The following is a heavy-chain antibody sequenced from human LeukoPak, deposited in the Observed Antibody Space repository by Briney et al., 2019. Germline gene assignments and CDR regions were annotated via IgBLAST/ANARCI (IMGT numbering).Heavy chain of an antibody. J-gene: IGHJ4*02. D-gene: IGHD2-8*02. CDR1: GGSISSYY. CDR3: ARAAGGYYFDF. V-gene: IGHV4-59*01. CDR2: IYYSGST. Sequence: SETLSLTCTVSGGSISSYYWSWFRQPPGKGLEWIGYIYYSGSTSYNPSLKSRVTISLDTSQDQFSLKLTSVTAADTAVYYCARAAGGYYFDFWGQGTLVTVSS.